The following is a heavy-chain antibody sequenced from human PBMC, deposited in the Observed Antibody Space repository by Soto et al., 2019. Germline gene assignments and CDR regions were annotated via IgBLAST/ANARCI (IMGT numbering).Heavy chain of an antibody. CDR1: GFTFSSYD. D-gene: IGHD6-13*01. Sequence: EVQLLESGGGLVQPGGSLRLSCAASGFTFSSYDMSWVRQAPGKGLEWVSAVSGSGDITYYADSVMGRFTISRDNSKNTLFLQMNGLRAEDTAVYYCAKGEDSSSWYYFDYWGQGTLVTVSS. CDR3: AKGEDSSSWYYFDY. J-gene: IGHJ4*02. CDR2: VSGSGDIT. V-gene: IGHV3-23*01.